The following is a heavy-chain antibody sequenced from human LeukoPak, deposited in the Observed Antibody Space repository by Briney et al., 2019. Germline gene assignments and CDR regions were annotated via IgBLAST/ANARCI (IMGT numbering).Heavy chain of an antibody. V-gene: IGHV1-2*02. D-gene: IGHD6-19*01. CDR1: GYTFTGYY. CDR3: ARLRVAGNWFDP. J-gene: IGHJ5*02. CDR2: INPNSGGT. Sequence: ASVKVSCKASGYTFTGYYMHWVRQAPGQGLEWMGWINPNSGGTNYAQKFQGRVTMTRDTSISTAYVELSRLRSDDTVVYYCARLRVAGNWFDPWGQGTLVTVSS.